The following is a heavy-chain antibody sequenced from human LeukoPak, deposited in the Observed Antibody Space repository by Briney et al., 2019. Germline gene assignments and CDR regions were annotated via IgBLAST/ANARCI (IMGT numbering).Heavy chain of an antibody. CDR1: GYTFTGYY. V-gene: IGHV1-2*02. CDR2: INPNSGGT. CDR3: ARRRIAVAGTYSSDAFDI. Sequence: GASVKVSCKASGYTFTGYYMHWVRQAPGQGLEWMGWINPNSGGTNYAQKFQGRVTMTRDTSISTAYMELSRLRSDDTAVYYCARRRIAVAGTYSSDAFDIWGQGTMVTVSS. J-gene: IGHJ3*02. D-gene: IGHD6-19*01.